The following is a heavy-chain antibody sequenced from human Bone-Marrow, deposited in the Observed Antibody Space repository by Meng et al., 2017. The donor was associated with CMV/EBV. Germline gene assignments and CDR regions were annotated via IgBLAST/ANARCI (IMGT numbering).Heavy chain of an antibody. CDR3: ARHRLYSFDY. CDR2: IKGDGSDE. CDR1: GFTFSDYA. Sequence: GESLKISCAASGFTFSDYAMTWVRQAPGKGLEWVANIKGDGSDESDVDSVRGRFTFSRDNAKNSVYLQMNSLRVEDTAVYYCARHRLYSFDYWGLGTLVTVSS. J-gene: IGHJ4*02. D-gene: IGHD2-21*01. V-gene: IGHV3-7*01.